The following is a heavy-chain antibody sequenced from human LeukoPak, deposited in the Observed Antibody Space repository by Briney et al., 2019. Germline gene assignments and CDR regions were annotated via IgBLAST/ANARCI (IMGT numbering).Heavy chain of an antibody. V-gene: IGHV3-20*04. CDR1: GFTFDDYG. CDR2: INWNGGST. CDR3: ARVFASGYDSSVGYFDY. J-gene: IGHJ4*02. Sequence: GGSLRLSCAASGFTFDDYGMSWVRQAPGKGLEWVSGINWNGGSTGYADSVKGRFTISRDNAKNSLYLQMDSLRAEDTALYYCARVFASGYDSSVGYFDYWGQGTLVTVSS. D-gene: IGHD3-22*01.